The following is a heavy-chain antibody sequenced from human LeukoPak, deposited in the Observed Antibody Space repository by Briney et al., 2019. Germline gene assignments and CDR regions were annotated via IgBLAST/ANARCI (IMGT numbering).Heavy chain of an antibody. CDR1: GGSFSGYY. V-gene: IGHV4-34*01. D-gene: IGHD6-13*01. CDR3: GSTVHYSSRGIS. Sequence: SETLSLTCAVYGGSFSGYYWSWIRQPPGKGLEWIGEINHSGSTNYNPSLKSRVTTSVDTSKNQFSLKLSSVTAADTAVYYCGSTVHYSSRGISWGQGTLVTVSS. J-gene: IGHJ4*02. CDR2: INHSGST.